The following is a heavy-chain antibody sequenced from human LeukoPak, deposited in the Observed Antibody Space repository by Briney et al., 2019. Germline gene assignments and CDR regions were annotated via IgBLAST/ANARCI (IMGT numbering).Heavy chain of an antibody. CDR3: ARGYCSSTSCYSGRGMDV. Sequence: ASVKVSCKASGYTFTSYYMHWVRQAPGQGLEWVGIINPSGGSTSYAQKFQGRVTMTRDTSTSTVYMEMSSLRSEDTAVYYCARGYCSSTSCYSGRGMDVWGQGTTVTVFS. V-gene: IGHV1-46*01. D-gene: IGHD2-2*01. CDR1: GYTFTSYY. J-gene: IGHJ6*02. CDR2: INPSGGST.